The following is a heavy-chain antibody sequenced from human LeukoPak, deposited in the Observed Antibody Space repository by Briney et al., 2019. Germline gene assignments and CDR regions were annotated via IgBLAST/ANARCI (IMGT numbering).Heavy chain of an antibody. CDR1: GISIDDYT. Sequence: GGSLRLSCTVSGISIDDYTMSWFRQAPGKGLEWVGFIRSKAYGGTTEHAASVKGRFSISRDDSKSIAYLQMNSLKTEDTAVYYCARKDGDIWGQGTMVTVSS. CDR3: ARKDGDI. CDR2: IRSKAYGGTT. V-gene: IGHV3-49*03. J-gene: IGHJ3*02.